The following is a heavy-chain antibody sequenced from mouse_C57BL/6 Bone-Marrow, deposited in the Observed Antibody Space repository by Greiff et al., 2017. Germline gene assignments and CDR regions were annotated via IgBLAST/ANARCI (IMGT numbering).Heavy chain of an antibody. CDR2: IYPRSGNT. D-gene: IGHD2-5*01. CDR1: GYTFTSYG. CDR3: ARDSNYRYFDV. J-gene: IGHJ1*03. V-gene: IGHV1-81*01. Sequence: QVQLQQSGAELARPGASVKLSCKASGYTFTSYGISWVKQRTGQGLEWIGEIYPRSGNTYYNEKFKGKATLTADKSSSTAYMELSSLTSEDSAVYFCARDSNYRYFDVWGTGTTVTVSS.